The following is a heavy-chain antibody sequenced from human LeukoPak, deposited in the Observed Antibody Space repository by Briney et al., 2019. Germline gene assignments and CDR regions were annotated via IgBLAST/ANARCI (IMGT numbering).Heavy chain of an antibody. D-gene: IGHD1-26*01. CDR2: ISCNSGSI. CDR3: AKVGGGGANYFDY. CDR1: GFTFDDYA. Sequence: SLRLSCAASGFTFDDYAMHWVRHAPGKGLEWFSGISCNSGSIGYADSVKGRFTISRYNAKNSLYLQMNSLRAEDTALYYCAKVGGGGANYFDYWGQGTLVTVSS. J-gene: IGHJ4*02. V-gene: IGHV3-9*01.